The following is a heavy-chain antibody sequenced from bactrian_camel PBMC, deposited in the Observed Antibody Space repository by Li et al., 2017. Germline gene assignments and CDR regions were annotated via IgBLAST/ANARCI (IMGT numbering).Heavy chain of an antibody. CDR1: GLTASRC. CDR2: ITIEGGT. Sequence: HVQLVESGGGSVQPGGSLRLSCAASGLTASRCMGWYRQAPGSERELISTITIEGGTHYTDSVKGRFTISQDNARTTVHLQMNSLKPEDTAMYYCATVRAPPTWMKREYGGRWYDSATYTSWGQGTQVTVS. D-gene: IGHD6*01. J-gene: IGHJ6*01. V-gene: IGHV3S53*01. CDR3: ATVRAPPTWMKREYGGRWYDSATYTS.